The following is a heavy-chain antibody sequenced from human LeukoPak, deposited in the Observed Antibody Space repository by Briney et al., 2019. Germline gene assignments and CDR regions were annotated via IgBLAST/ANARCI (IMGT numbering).Heavy chain of an antibody. CDR2: ITPILGIA. Sequence: ASVKVSCKASGGTFSSYAISWVRQAPGQGLEWMGRITPILGIANYAQKFQGRVTITADKSTSTAYMELSSLRSEDTAVYYCASRKVVVVAATVNDAFDIWGQGTMVTVSS. CDR3: ASRKVVVVAATVNDAFDI. J-gene: IGHJ3*02. V-gene: IGHV1-69*04. CDR1: GGTFSSYA. D-gene: IGHD2-15*01.